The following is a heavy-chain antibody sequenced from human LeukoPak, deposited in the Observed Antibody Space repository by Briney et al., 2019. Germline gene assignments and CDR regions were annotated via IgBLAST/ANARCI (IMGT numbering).Heavy chain of an antibody. J-gene: IGHJ4*02. V-gene: IGHV3-7*01. CDR2: IKQDGSEK. CDR3: AREPVVGYDFWSGYYTGEDDY. Sequence: GGSLRLSCAASGFTLSSYWMSGVRQAPGKGLEWVANIKQDGSEKYYVDSVKGRFTISRDNAKNSLYLQMNSLRAEDTAVYYCAREPVVGYDFWSGYYTGEDDYWGQGTLVTVSS. D-gene: IGHD3-3*01. CDR1: GFTLSSYW.